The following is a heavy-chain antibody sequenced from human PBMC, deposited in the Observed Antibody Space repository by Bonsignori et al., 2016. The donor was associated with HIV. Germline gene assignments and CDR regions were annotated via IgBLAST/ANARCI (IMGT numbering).Heavy chain of an antibody. CDR3: ARDGDSYGPDFDY. Sequence: EVQLVESGGDLIQPGGSLRLSCAASGFTFTSYWMNWVRQAPGKGLVWVARINRDGSDAMYADSVKGRFTISRDNAKNTLYVQMNSLRAEDTAIYFCARDGDSYGPDFDYWGQGTLVTVSS. D-gene: IGHD5-18*01. J-gene: IGHJ4*02. CDR1: GFTFTSYW. V-gene: IGHV3-74*03. CDR2: INRDGSDA.